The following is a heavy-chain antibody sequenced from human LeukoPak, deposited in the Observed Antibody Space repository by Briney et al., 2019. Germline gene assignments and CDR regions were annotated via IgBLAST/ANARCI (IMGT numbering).Heavy chain of an antibody. CDR1: GFTFSSYE. CDR2: ISSSGSTI. D-gene: IGHD4-23*01. J-gene: IGHJ6*03. Sequence: GGSLRLSCAASGFTFSSYEMIWLRQAPGKGLEWVSYISSSGSTIYYADSVKGRFTISRDNSKNTLYLQMNSLRAEDTAVYYCAKLPRSYAPANYFYYYLDVWGKGTTVTISS. V-gene: IGHV3-48*03. CDR3: AKLPRSYAPANYFYYYLDV.